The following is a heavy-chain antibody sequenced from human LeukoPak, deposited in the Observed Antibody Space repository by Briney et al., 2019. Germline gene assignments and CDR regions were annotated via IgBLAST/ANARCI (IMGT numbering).Heavy chain of an antibody. D-gene: IGHD6-13*01. J-gene: IGHJ4*02. CDR1: GGSISSYY. V-gene: IGHV4-59*01. CDR2: IYYSGST. CDR3: ARFLLGGGAAAGTVDY. Sequence: PSETLSLTCTVSGGSISSYYWSWIRQPPGEGLEWIGYIYYSGSTNYNPSLKSRVTISVDTSKNQFSLKLSSVTAADTAVYYCARFLLGGGAAAGTVDYWGQGTLVTVSS.